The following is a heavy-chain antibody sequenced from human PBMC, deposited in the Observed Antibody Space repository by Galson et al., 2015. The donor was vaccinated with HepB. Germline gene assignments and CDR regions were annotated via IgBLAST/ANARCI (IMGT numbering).Heavy chain of an antibody. Sequence: SLRLSCAASGFTFDDYGMSWVRQAPGKGLEWVSGINWNGGSTGYADSVKGRFTISRDNAKNSLYLQMNSLRAEDTALYYCAREGTLDYYDSSGPKAYYYGMDVWGQGTTVTVSS. V-gene: IGHV3-20*04. CDR3: AREGTLDYYDSSGPKAYYYGMDV. CDR1: GFTFDDYG. J-gene: IGHJ6*02. CDR2: INWNGGST. D-gene: IGHD3-22*01.